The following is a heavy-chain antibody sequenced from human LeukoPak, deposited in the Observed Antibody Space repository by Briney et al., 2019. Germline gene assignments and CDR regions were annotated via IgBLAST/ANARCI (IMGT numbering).Heavy chain of an antibody. D-gene: IGHD3-9*01. V-gene: IGHV3-21*01. Sequence: PGGSLRLSCAASGFTFSSYSMNWVRQAPGKGLEGVSSISSSSSYIYYADSVKGRFTISRDNAKNSLYLQMNSLRAEDTAVYYCARSPPLRRYFHCWGQGTLVTVSS. CDR3: ARSPPLRRYFHC. CDR2: ISSSSSYI. CDR1: GFTFSSYS. J-gene: IGHJ4*02.